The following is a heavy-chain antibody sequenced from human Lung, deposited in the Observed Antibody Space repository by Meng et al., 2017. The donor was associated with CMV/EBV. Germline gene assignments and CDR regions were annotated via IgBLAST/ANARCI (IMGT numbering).Heavy chain of an antibody. CDR2: ISSSSSYI. J-gene: IGHJ6*02. CDR3: ARDAEQLVRGGGMDV. V-gene: IGHV3-21*01. CDR1: GFTFSSYS. Sequence: GESLKISCAASGFTFSSYSMNWVRQAPGKGLEWGSSISSSSSYIYYADSVKGRFTISRDNAKNSLYLQMNSLRAEDTAVYYCARDAEQLVRGGGMDVWGQGTTVTVSS. D-gene: IGHD6-6*01.